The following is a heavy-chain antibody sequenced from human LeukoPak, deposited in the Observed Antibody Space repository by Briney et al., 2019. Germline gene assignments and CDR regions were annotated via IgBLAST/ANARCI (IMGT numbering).Heavy chain of an antibody. D-gene: IGHD3-3*01. Sequence: SETLSLTCTVSGDSISSYYLNWIRQPPGKGLEWIGYIYYSGSTNYNPSLKSRVTISVDTSKNQFSLKLSSVTAADTAVYYCARSTHLTIFGVVRPNWFDPWGQGTLVTVSS. CDR3: ARSTHLTIFGVVRPNWFDP. CDR1: GDSISSYY. V-gene: IGHV4-59*01. CDR2: IYYSGST. J-gene: IGHJ5*02.